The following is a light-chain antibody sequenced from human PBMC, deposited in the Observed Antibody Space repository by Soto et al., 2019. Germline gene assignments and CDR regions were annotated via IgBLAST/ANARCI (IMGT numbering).Light chain of an antibody. Sequence: EIVLTQSPGTLSLSPGERATLSCRASQSVSSNYLAWYQQKPGQAPRVLIYVASSRATGIPDRFSGSGSGTDYTLTISRLEPEDFAVYYSQQYGSSPITFGQGTRLEIK. CDR1: QSVSSNY. CDR2: VAS. V-gene: IGKV3-20*01. J-gene: IGKJ5*01. CDR3: QQYGSSPIT.